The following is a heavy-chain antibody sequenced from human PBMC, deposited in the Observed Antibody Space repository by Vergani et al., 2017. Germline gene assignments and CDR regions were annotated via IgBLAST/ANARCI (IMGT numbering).Heavy chain of an antibody. CDR1: GGSFSVYY. Sequence: QVQLQQWGAGLLKPSETLSLTCGVHGGSFSVYYWSWLRQSPGKGLEWIGAINDIGTTNYNPSLRSRVTISVDTSKTQFSLRLNSVTAADTAVYFCARFRGPDIVGTAFDHWAQGTLVTVSS. CDR2: INDIGTT. V-gene: IGHV4-34*01. J-gene: IGHJ4*02. D-gene: IGHD5-12*01. CDR3: ARFRGPDIVGTAFDH.